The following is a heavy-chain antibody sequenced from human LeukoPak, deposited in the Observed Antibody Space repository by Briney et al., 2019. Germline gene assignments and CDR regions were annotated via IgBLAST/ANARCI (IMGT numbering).Heavy chain of an antibody. Sequence: PGGSLRLSCAASGFTFSSYAMSWVRQAPGKGLEWVSAIAGSDGSTYYADSVKGRFTISRDNSKNTLCLQMNSLRAEDTAVYYCARDPLDFWSGYSDYWGQGTLVTVSS. CDR3: ARDPLDFWSGYSDY. V-gene: IGHV3-23*01. D-gene: IGHD3-3*01. CDR1: GFTFSSYA. J-gene: IGHJ4*02. CDR2: IAGSDGST.